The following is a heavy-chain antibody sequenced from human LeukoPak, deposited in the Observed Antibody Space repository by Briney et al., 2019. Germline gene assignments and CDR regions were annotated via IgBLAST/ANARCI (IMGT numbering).Heavy chain of an antibody. D-gene: IGHD4-17*01. CDR1: GFTFSSYW. CDR2: IKQDGSEK. Sequence: GGSLRLSCAASGFTFSSYWMSWVRQAPGKGLEWVANIKQDGSEKYYVDSVKGRFTISRDNAKNSLYLQMNSLRAEDTAVYYCARDSSTVTIGEFDYWGQGTLVTVSS. CDR3: ARDSSTVTIGEFDY. J-gene: IGHJ4*02. V-gene: IGHV3-7*01.